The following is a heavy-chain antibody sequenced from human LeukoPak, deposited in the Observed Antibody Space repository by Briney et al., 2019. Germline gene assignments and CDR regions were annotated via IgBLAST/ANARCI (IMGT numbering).Heavy chain of an antibody. V-gene: IGHV4-30-2*01. CDR1: GGSISSGGYY. D-gene: IGHD4-17*01. Sequence: KPSQTLSLTCTVSGGSISSGGYYWSWIRRPPGKGLEWIGYIYHSGSTYYNPSLKSRVTISVDRSKNQFSLKLSSVTAADTAVYYCAREPYGDHGHAFDIWGQGTMVTVSS. CDR3: AREPYGDHGHAFDI. CDR2: IYHSGST. J-gene: IGHJ3*02.